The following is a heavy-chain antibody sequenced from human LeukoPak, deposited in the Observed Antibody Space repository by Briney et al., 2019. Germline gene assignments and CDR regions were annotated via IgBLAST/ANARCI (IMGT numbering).Heavy chain of an antibody. CDR3: AMGSRYGILTGSPFDY. D-gene: IGHD3-9*01. CDR2: ISFDATNK. V-gene: IGHV3-30*03. J-gene: IGHJ4*02. Sequence: GGSLRLSCAASGFTFSSYSMNWVRQAPGKGLEWVAVISFDATNKYYADSVKGRFTISRDNSKNTLYLQMSSLRTEDTAVYYCAMGSRYGILTGSPFDYWGQGTLVTVSS. CDR1: GFTFSSYS.